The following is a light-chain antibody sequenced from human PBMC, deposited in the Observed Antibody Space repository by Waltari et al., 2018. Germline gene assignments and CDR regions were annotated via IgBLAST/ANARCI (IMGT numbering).Light chain of an antibody. V-gene: IGKV3-20*01. Sequence: EFVLTQSPGTLSLSPGERATLSCRASQRVYNNYLAWYQKKPGQAPRLLIYDVSNRATDIPDRFSGSWSGTDFTLTISRLGPEDFAVYYCHQYGRSPFTFGGGTKVDIK. CDR2: DVS. J-gene: IGKJ4*01. CDR3: HQYGRSPFT. CDR1: QRVYNNY.